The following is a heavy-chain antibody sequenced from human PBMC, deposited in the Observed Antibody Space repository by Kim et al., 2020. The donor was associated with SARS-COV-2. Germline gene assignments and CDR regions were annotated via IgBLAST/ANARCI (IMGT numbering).Heavy chain of an antibody. CDR3: ASGYPLYYYYMDV. Sequence: SETLSLTCTVSGVSINSAGYSWSWIRQHPGKGLEWIGNIYHNGNTYHNPSLNSRVAISLDTSKNQFSLKLNSMTAADAAVYYCASGYPLYYYYMDVWG. CDR1: GVSINSAGYS. V-gene: IGHV4-31*03. CDR2: IYHNGNT. J-gene: IGHJ6*03. D-gene: IGHD3-22*01.